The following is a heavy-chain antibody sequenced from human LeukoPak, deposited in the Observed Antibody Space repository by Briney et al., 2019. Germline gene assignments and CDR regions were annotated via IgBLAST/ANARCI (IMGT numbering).Heavy chain of an antibody. J-gene: IGHJ6*02. CDR3: ARDPNSSSFGGNWDYYYGMDV. CDR2: IYSGGST. CDR1: GFTVSSNY. V-gene: IGHV3-53*04. D-gene: IGHD6-13*01. Sequence: PGGSLRLSCAASGFTVSSNYMSWVRQAPGKGLEWVSVIYSGGSTYYAGSVKGRFTISRHNSKNTLYLQMNSLRAEDTAVYYCARDPNSSSFGGNWDYYYGMDVWGQGTTVTVSS.